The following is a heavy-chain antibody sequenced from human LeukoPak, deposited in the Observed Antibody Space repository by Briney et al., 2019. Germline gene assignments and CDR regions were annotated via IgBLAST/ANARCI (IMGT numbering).Heavy chain of an antibody. D-gene: IGHD3-16*01. CDR1: GFSFSSSA. V-gene: IGHV3-23*01. CDR2: ISSSGGLT. J-gene: IGHJ6*03. CDR3: ARGGHYYMDV. Sequence: GGSLRLSCAASGFSFSSSAMSWVRQAPGKGLEWVSAISSSGGLTFYADSVKGRFTISRDNSKNTLYLQMNSLRAEDTAVYYCARGGHYYMDVWGKGTTVTVSS.